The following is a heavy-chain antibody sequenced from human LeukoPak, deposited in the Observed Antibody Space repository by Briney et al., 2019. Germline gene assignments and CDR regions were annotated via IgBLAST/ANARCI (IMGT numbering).Heavy chain of an antibody. Sequence: GASVKVSCKASGYTFTGYYMHWVRQAPGQGLEWMGWTNPNSGGTNYAQKFQGRVTMTRDTSISTAYMELSRLRSDDTAVYYCARVSSSSRQSSYYYYYYMDVWGKGTTVTVSS. V-gene: IGHV1-2*02. CDR1: GYTFTGYY. CDR2: TNPNSGGT. J-gene: IGHJ6*03. CDR3: ARVSSSSRQSSYYYYYYMDV. D-gene: IGHD6-6*01.